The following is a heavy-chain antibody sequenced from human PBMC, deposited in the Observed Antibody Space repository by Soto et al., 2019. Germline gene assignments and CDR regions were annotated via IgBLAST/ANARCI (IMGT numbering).Heavy chain of an antibody. D-gene: IGHD2-21*02. V-gene: IGHV4-59*01. CDR1: GGSISSYY. CDR2: VYYSGGA. CDR3: TRDGDGRMTTNPYYYYGMDV. Sequence: SETLSLTCTVSGGSISSYYWSWIRQPPGKGLEWIGNVYYSGGAKYNPSVKRRVSISVDTSKNQFSLNLSSVTAADTAVYYCTRDGDGRMTTNPYYYYGMDVWGPGITVT. J-gene: IGHJ6*02.